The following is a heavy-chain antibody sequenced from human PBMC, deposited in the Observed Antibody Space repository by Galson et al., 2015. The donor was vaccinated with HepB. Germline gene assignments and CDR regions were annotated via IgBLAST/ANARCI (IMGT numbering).Heavy chain of an antibody. D-gene: IGHD6-19*01. V-gene: IGHV4-59*01. Sequence: SETLSLTCTVSGGSISGSYWSWIRQPPGKGLEWLGYVHSRGSTDYHPSLQSRAPISVDTSKTQFSLELSSVTAADAAVYFCARGRSGWYYYFDSWGQGTLVTVSS. CDR2: VHSRGST. CDR1: GGSISGSY. CDR3: ARGRSGWYYYFDS. J-gene: IGHJ4*02.